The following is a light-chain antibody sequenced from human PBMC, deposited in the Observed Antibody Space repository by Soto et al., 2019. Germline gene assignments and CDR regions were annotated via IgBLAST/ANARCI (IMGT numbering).Light chain of an antibody. Sequence: EIVMTQSPATLSVSPGERVTLSCRASQSVSSNLAWYQQKPGQAPRLLIYGASTRATGIPARIGGSGSGTEFTLTSSCLRSEDFAVYYCQQYNNWPPWTFGQGTKVEI. J-gene: IGKJ1*01. V-gene: IGKV3-15*01. CDR2: GAS. CDR1: QSVSSN. CDR3: QQYNNWPPWT.